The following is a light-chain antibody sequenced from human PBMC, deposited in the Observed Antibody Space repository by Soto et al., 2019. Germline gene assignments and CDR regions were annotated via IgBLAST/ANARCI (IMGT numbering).Light chain of an antibody. CDR1: QRVSSRY. CDR2: GAS. Sequence: EIVLTQSPGSLSLSPGERATLSCRASQRVSSRYLAWYQQKPGQAPRLLIYGASSRATGIPDRFSGSGSGTDFTLTISRLEPEVFAVYYCQQYGSSSFAVGPGTKVDIK. CDR3: QQYGSSSFA. J-gene: IGKJ3*01. V-gene: IGKV3-20*01.